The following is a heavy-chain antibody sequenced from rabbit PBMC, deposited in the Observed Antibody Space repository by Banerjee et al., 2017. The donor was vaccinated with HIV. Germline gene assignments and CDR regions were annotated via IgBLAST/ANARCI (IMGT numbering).Heavy chain of an antibody. Sequence: QSVEESGGDLVKPGGTLTLTCTVSGFSLSSSYWICWVRQAPGKGLEWIACIDVGSSGSTWYASWVNGRFTISRSTSLNTVDLKMTSLTAADTATYFCARVGLVVGTNYFNLWGPGTLVTVS. D-gene: IGHD4-2*01. CDR3: ARVGLVVGTNYFNL. V-gene: IGHV1S43*01. CDR1: GFSLSSSYW. CDR2: IDVGSSGST. J-gene: IGHJ4*01.